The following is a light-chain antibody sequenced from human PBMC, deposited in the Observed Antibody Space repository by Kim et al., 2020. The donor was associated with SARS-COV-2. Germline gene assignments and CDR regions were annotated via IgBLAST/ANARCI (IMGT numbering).Light chain of an antibody. V-gene: IGLV1-40*01. CDR2: DSV. CDR1: SSNIGAGFD. J-gene: IGLJ2*01. Sequence: QSVLTQPPSVSGAPGQRITISCSGRSSNIGAGFDVHWYQQLPGTAPKLLISDSVNRPSGVPDRFSGSKSGTSASLTITGLQAEDEADYYCQSYDNSPSSSNVVFGGGTKVTVL. CDR3: QSYDNSPSSSNVV.